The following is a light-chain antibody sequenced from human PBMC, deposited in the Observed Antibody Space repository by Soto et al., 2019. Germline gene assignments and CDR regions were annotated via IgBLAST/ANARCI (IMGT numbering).Light chain of an antibody. Sequence: EIVLTQSPGTLSLSPGERATLSCRASQSVSSSPLAWDQQKPGQAPRLLIYGASNRDTGIPDRFSGSASGTDFTLTISRLEPEDFAVDYCYQFGSSFGPGTKVDIK. J-gene: IGKJ3*01. CDR2: GAS. V-gene: IGKV3-20*01. CDR3: YQFGSS. CDR1: QSVSSSP.